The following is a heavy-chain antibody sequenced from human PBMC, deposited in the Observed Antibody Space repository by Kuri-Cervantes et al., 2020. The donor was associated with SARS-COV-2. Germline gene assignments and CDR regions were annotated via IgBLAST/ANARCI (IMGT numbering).Heavy chain of an antibody. V-gene: IGHV3-23*01. J-gene: IGHJ6*03. CDR1: GFTFSSYA. D-gene: IGHD1-26*01. CDR3: AKGGWGATAYYMDA. CDR2: ISGSGGST. Sequence: GESLKISCAASGFTFSSYAMSWVRQAPGKGLEWVSAISGSGGSTYYADSVKGRFTISRDNSKNTLYLQMSSLRAEDTAVYYCAKGGWGATAYYMDAWGKGTTVTVSS.